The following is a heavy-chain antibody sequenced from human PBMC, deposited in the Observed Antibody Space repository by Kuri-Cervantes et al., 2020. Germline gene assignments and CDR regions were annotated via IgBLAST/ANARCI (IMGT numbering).Heavy chain of an antibody. CDR2: NNYSGNT. CDR3: ARDWGSGSHFDY. Sequence: SETLSLTCTVSRGSISSRTYYWGWIRQPPGKGLEWIGNNNYSGNTYYNPSLKSRVTMSVDTSENQFSLKLSAVTAADTAVYYCARDWGSGSHFDYWGQGTLVTVSS. J-gene: IGHJ4*02. V-gene: IGHV4-39*02. CDR1: RGSISSRTYY. D-gene: IGHD1-26*01.